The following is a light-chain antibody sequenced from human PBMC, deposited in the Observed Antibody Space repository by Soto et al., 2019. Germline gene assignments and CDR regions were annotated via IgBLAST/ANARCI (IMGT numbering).Light chain of an antibody. CDR3: QQSYSAPRT. Sequence: DIPMTQSPSSLPASVGDRVTITCRASQSITNYLSWYQQRPGKAPKLLIHAAYNLQSGVPSRFSGSGSETDFSLTISSLQPEDFATYYCQQSYSAPRTFGQGTKLEIK. V-gene: IGKV1-39*01. CDR2: AAY. J-gene: IGKJ2*01. CDR1: QSITNY.